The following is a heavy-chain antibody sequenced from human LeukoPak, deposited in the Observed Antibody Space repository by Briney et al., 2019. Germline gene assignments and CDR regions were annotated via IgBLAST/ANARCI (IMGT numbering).Heavy chain of an antibody. D-gene: IGHD6-13*01. CDR1: GFTFSSYW. CDR2: IKQDGSEK. J-gene: IGHJ6*02. V-gene: IGHV3-7*01. CDR3: ARSSAGARYYYYGMDV. Sequence: GGSLRLSCAASGFTFSSYWLSWVRQAPGKGLEWVANIKQDGSEKYFVDSVKGRFTISRDNAKNSLYLQMNSLRAEDTAVYYCARSSAGARYYYYGMDVWGQGTTVTVSS.